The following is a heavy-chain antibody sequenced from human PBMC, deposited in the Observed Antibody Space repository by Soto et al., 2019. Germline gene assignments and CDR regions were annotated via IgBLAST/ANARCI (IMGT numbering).Heavy chain of an antibody. Sequence: QVQLVQSGAEVKKPGASVKVSCKASGYTFTSYGISWVRQAPGQGTEWMGWISAYNANTNYAQKLQGRVTMTTDTSTSTANMELRSLRSEDTAVYYCARRWTSDAIDIWGQGTMVTVSS. CDR3: ARRWTSDAIDI. CDR1: GYTFTSYG. J-gene: IGHJ3*02. CDR2: ISAYNANT. V-gene: IGHV1-18*01.